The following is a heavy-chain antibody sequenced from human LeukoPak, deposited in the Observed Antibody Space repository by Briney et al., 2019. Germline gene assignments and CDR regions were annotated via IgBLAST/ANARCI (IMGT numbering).Heavy chain of an antibody. CDR1: GYSISSGYF. CDR2: IHHDGIT. CDR3: ARVHYYDASDYSTSNWFDP. D-gene: IGHD3-22*01. J-gene: IGHJ5*02. Sequence: SETLSLTCSISGYSISSGYFWGWIRQPPGKGLEWIGNIHHDGITYYNPSLKSRVTISLDPSKNQFSLKLTSMAAADTALYHCARVHYYDASDYSTSNWFDPWGQGTLVTVSS. V-gene: IGHV4-38-2*02.